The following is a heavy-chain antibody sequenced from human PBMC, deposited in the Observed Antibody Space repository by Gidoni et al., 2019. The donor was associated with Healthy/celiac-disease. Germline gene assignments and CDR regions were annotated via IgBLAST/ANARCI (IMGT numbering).Heavy chain of an antibody. V-gene: IGHV4-34*01. Sequence: QVQLQQWGAGLLKPSETLSLTCAVYGGSFSGYYWSWIRQPPGKGLEWIGEINHSGSTNYNPSLKSRVTISVDTSKNQFSLKLSSVTAADTAVYYCARSSTSVSGWFDPWGQGTLVTVSS. CDR3: ARSSTSVSGWFDP. J-gene: IGHJ5*02. CDR2: INHSGST. CDR1: GGSFSGYY. D-gene: IGHD2-2*01.